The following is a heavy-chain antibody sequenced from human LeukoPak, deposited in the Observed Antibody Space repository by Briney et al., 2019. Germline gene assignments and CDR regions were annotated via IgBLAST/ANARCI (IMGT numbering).Heavy chain of an antibody. D-gene: IGHD4-17*01. CDR2: INAANGNT. J-gene: IGHJ5*02. Sequence: ASVKVSCKASGYTFINYPIHWLRPAPGQRREWIGWINAANGNTKYSQKFQGRDTITRDTSASTAYMELSSLRFEDTSVYYCARYSDDAWFDPWGQGTLVTVSS. V-gene: IGHV1-3*01. CDR1: GYTFINYP. CDR3: ARYSDDAWFDP.